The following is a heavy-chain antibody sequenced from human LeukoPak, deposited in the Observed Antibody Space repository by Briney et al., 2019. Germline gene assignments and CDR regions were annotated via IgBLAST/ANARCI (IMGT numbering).Heavy chain of an antibody. CDR3: AKSAQYSSAWFTGSFDY. D-gene: IGHD6-13*01. V-gene: IGHV1-2*02. CDR2: INPNSGDT. Sequence: GASVKVSCKASGYTFSGYYMHWVRHAPGQGLEWMGWINPNSGDTHYAQMFQGRVTMTRDTSINTAYMELRRVRSDDTAVYYCAKSAQYSSAWFTGSFDYWGQGTLVTVSS. CDR1: GYTFSGYY. J-gene: IGHJ4*02.